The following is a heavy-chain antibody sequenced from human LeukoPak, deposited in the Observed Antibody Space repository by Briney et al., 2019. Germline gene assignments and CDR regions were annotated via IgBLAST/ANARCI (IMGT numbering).Heavy chain of an antibody. V-gene: IGHV4-39*07. D-gene: IGHD4-11*01. CDR1: GGSISSSSYY. Sequence: PSETLSLTCTVSGGSISSSSYYWGWIRQPPGKGLEWIGSIYHSGSTYYNPSLKSRVTISVDTSKNQFSLKLSSVTAADTAVYYCARDFPRTHDYSNYGSPIDYWGQGTLVTVSS. CDR2: IYHSGST. CDR3: ARDFPRTHDYSNYGSPIDY. J-gene: IGHJ4*02.